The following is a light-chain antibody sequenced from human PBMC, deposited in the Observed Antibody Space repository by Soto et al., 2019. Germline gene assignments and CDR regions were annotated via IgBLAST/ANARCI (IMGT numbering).Light chain of an antibody. CDR1: SSDVGAYNS. CDR3: SSATSSSTYL. Sequence: QSVLTQPASVSGSPGQSITISCTGTSSDVGAYNSVSWYQQHPDKAPKLIIFSVTSRTSGLSDRISGSKSDNTASLTISGLRTEDEADYYCSSATSSSTYLVGTGTKLTVL. J-gene: IGLJ1*01. V-gene: IGLV2-14*03. CDR2: SVT.